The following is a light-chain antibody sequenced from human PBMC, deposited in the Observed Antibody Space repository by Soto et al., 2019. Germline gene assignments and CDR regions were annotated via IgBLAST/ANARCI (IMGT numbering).Light chain of an antibody. CDR3: QQYDSSPVT. J-gene: IGKJ2*01. CDR2: GAS. Sequence: ENVLTQSPGTLSLSPGERATLSCRASQSVSSSYLTWYQQKPGQAPRLLIYGASSRATDIPDRFSDSGSGTDFTLTISRLEPEDFAVYYCQQYDSSPVTFGQGTKLEIK. V-gene: IGKV3-20*01. CDR1: QSVSSSY.